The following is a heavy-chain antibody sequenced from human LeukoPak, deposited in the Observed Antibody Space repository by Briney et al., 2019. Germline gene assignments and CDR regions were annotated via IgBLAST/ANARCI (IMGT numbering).Heavy chain of an antibody. CDR1: GFTFSSYW. Sequence: GGSLRLSCAASGFTFSSYWMSWVRQAPGKGLEWVANIKQDGSEKYYVDSVKGRFTISRDNAKNSLYLQMNSLRAEDTAVYYCAREQRRITIFGVVIGDYFDYWGQGTLVTVSS. D-gene: IGHD3-3*01. CDR3: AREQRRITIFGVVIGDYFDY. V-gene: IGHV3-7*01. J-gene: IGHJ4*02. CDR2: IKQDGSEK.